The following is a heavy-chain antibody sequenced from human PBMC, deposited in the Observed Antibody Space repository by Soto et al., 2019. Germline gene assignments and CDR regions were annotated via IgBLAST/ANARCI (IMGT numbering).Heavy chain of an antibody. CDR1: GFTFSSYA. Sequence: GGSLRLSCAASGFTFSSYAMHWVRQAPGKGLEWVAVISYDGSNKYYADSVKGRFTISRDNSKNTLYLQMNSLRAEDTAVYYCARDRLGMDVWGQGTTVTVSS. CDR3: ARDRLGMDV. D-gene: IGHD6-25*01. V-gene: IGHV3-30-3*01. J-gene: IGHJ6*02. CDR2: ISYDGSNK.